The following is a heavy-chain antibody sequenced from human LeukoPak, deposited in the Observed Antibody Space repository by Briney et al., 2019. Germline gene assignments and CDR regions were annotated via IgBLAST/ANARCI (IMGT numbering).Heavy chain of an antibody. J-gene: IGHJ4*02. Sequence: GASVKVSCKASGYTFTSYAMHWVRQAPGQRLEWMGWSNAGNGNTNYAQKFQGRVTMTRDTSSSTAYMELSRLRSDDTAVYYCARDGYCSGGSCYFFSPYWGQGTLVTVSS. V-gene: IGHV1-3*01. CDR2: SNAGNGNT. CDR1: GYTFTSYA. D-gene: IGHD2-15*01. CDR3: ARDGYCSGGSCYFFSPY.